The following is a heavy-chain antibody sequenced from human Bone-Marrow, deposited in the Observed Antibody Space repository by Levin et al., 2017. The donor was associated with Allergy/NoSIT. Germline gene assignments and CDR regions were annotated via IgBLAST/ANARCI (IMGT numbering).Heavy chain of an antibody. CDR1: GFTFTNAW. CDR3: TTGRQRRTLDS. Sequence: PGGSLRLSCAASGFTFTNAWMSWVRQAPGKGLDWLGRIKSKSDGGLIDYAAPVKGRITISRDDSKSTLYLQMNSLKIEDTAVYYCTTGRQRRTLDSWGQGALVTVSS. J-gene: IGHJ4*02. V-gene: IGHV3-15*01. CDR2: IKSKSDGGLI. D-gene: IGHD6-25*01.